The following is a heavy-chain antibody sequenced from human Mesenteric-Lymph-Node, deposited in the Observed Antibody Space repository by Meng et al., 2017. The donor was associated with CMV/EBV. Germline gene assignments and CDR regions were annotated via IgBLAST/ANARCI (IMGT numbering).Heavy chain of an antibody. Sequence: GNCWSWLRQPPGKGLEGSGESNHSQSTNYNPSLKSRVTRSVDTSKNQFSLKLSSVTAADTAVYYCARGRNYYGWGSYYNWFDPWGQGTLVTVSS. CDR1: GNC. CDR3: ARGRNYYGWGSYYNWFDP. J-gene: IGHJ5*02. V-gene: IGHV4-34*13. CDR2: SNHSQST. D-gene: IGHD3-10*01.